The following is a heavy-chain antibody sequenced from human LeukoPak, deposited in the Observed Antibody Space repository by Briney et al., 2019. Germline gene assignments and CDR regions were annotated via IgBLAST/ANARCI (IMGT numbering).Heavy chain of an antibody. CDR2: ISAYNGNT. D-gene: IGHD6-6*01. Sequence: ASVKVSCKASGYTFTSYGTSWVRQAPGQGLEWMGWISAYNGNTNYAQRLQGRVTMATDTSTSTAYMELRSLRSDDTAVYYCARDLKYSSSYWFDPWGQGTLVTVSS. CDR1: GYTFTSYG. CDR3: ARDLKYSSSYWFDP. J-gene: IGHJ5*02. V-gene: IGHV1-18*01.